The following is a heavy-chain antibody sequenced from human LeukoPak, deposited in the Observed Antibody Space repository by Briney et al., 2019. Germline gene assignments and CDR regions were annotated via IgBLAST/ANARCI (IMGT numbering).Heavy chain of an antibody. D-gene: IGHD2-21*02. J-gene: IGHJ4*02. CDR3: ARRGDSYCGGDCPDY. V-gene: IGHV4-38-2*02. CDR2: IYHSGST. CDR1: GYSISSGYY. Sequence: SETLSLTCTVSGYSISSGYYWGWIRQPPGKGLEWIGSIYHSGSTYYNPSLKSRVTISVDTSKNQFSLKLSSVTAADTAVYYCARRGDSYCGGDCPDYWGQGTLVTVSS.